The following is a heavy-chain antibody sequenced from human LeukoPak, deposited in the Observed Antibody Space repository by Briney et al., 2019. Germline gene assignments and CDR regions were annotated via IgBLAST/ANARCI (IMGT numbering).Heavy chain of an antibody. Sequence: GGSLRLSSAASGFTFSSYEMNWVRQAPGKGLEWVSYISSSGSTIYYADSVKGRFTISRDNAKNSLYLQMHSLRAEGTAVYYCARDSSSPYYYGMDVWGQGTTVTVSS. D-gene: IGHD6-13*01. CDR1: GFTFSSYE. CDR2: ISSSGSTI. CDR3: ARDSSSPYYYGMDV. V-gene: IGHV3-48*03. J-gene: IGHJ6*02.